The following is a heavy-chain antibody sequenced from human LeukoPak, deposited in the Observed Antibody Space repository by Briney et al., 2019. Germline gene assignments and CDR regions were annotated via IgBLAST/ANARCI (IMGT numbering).Heavy chain of an antibody. CDR1: GYTFTSYD. CDR3: ARVAGSGWWNYYYYGMDV. J-gene: IGHJ6*02. D-gene: IGHD6-19*01. V-gene: IGHV1-8*01. CDR2: MNPNSGNT. Sequence: ASMKVSCKASGYTFTSYDINWVRQATGQGLEWMGWMNPNSGNTGYAQKFQGGVTMTRNTSISTAYMELSSLRSEDTAVYYCARVAGSGWWNYYYYGMDVWGQGTTVTVSS.